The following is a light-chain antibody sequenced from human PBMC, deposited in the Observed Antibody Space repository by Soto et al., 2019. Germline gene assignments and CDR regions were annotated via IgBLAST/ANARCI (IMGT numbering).Light chain of an antibody. V-gene: IGKV3-20*01. CDR2: DAS. J-gene: IGKJ3*01. CDR1: QSVSDNY. Sequence: EMVLTQSPATLSLSPGERATLSCRASQSVSDNYLAWPQQRPGQAPRLLIFDASTRATGIPDRFSGSGSGTDFTLTISRLEPEDFAVYYCQQYGNSPFSFGPGTKVDV. CDR3: QQYGNSPFS.